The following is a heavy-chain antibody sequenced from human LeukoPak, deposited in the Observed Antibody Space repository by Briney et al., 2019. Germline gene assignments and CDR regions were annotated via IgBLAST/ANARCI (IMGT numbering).Heavy chain of an antibody. J-gene: IGHJ4*02. Sequence: ASVKVSCKASGYTFTGYYMHWVRQAPGQGLEWMGWINPNSGGTNYAQKFQGRVTMTRDTSISTAYMELSRLRSDDTAVYYCARLGNYYDSSGSQSLFDFWGQGTLVTVSS. V-gene: IGHV1-2*02. CDR2: INPNSGGT. D-gene: IGHD3-22*01. CDR3: ARLGNYYDSSGSQSLFDF. CDR1: GYTFTGYY.